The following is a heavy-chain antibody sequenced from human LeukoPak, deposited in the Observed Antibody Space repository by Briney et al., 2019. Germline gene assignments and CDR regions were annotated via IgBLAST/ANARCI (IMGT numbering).Heavy chain of an antibody. J-gene: IGHJ5*02. CDR3: ASQYYYDGNWFDP. Sequence: SETLSLTCTVSGGSISSSSYYWGWIRQPPGKGLEWIGSIYYSGSTYYNPSLKSRVTMSVDTSKNQFSLKLSSVTAADTAVYYCASQYYYDGNWFDPWGQGTLVTVSS. D-gene: IGHD3-22*01. CDR2: IYYSGST. V-gene: IGHV4-39*07. CDR1: GGSISSSSYY.